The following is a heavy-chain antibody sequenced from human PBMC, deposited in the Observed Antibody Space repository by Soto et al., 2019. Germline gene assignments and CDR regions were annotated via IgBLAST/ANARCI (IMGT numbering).Heavy chain of an antibody. CDR1: GFTFSSYG. J-gene: IGHJ6*02. Sequence: QVQLVESGGGVVQPGGSLRLSCAASGFTFSSYGMHWVRQAPGKGLEWGAAIAYDGSNKYYADSVKGRFTISRDNSKNTLFLQMNSLRAEDTAVYYCAKDLLRPGRAYGMDVWGQGTTVTVSS. CDR2: IAYDGSNK. V-gene: IGHV3-30*18. D-gene: IGHD6-25*01. CDR3: AKDLLRPGRAYGMDV.